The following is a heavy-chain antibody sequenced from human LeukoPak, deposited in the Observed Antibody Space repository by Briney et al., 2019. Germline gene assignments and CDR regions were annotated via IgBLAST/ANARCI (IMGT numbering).Heavy chain of an antibody. J-gene: IGHJ6*02. Sequence: ASVKVSCKASGGTFSSYAISRVRQAPGQGLEWMGRIIPILGIANYAQKFQGRFTITADKSTSTAYMELSSLRSEDTAVYYCARAPPPPRLDGMDVWGQGTTVTVSS. D-gene: IGHD6-6*01. V-gene: IGHV1-69*04. CDR3: ARAPPPPRLDGMDV. CDR2: IIPILGIA. CDR1: GGTFSSYA.